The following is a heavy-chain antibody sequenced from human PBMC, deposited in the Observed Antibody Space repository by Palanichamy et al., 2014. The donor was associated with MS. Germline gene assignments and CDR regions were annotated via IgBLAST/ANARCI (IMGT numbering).Heavy chain of an antibody. CDR3: ARGGLANYFDY. J-gene: IGHJ4*02. Sequence: QVQLQQWGAGLLKPSETLSLTCAVYGGSFSGYYWSWIRQPPGKGLEWIGEINDSGTTNYNPSLKSRVTISVDTSKNQFSLKVSSVTAADTAVYYCARGGLANYFDYWGQGTLVTVSS. D-gene: IGHD3/OR15-3a*01. CDR1: GGSFSGYY. V-gene: IGHV4-34*01. CDR2: INDSGTT.